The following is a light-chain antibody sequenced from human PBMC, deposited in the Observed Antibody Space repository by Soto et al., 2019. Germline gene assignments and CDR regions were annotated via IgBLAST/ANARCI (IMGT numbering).Light chain of an antibody. V-gene: IGLV2-14*01. CDR1: KSDVGAYDY. J-gene: IGLJ3*02. Sequence: QSVLTQPASVSGSRGRSITISCPGTKSDVGAYDYVSWYQQHPGKAPKVIIYEVSNRPSGVSNRFSGSKSGNTGCLTISGLQAEDEASYYCSSYTTSSTCVFGGGTNVTVL. CDR2: EVS. CDR3: SSYTTSSTCV.